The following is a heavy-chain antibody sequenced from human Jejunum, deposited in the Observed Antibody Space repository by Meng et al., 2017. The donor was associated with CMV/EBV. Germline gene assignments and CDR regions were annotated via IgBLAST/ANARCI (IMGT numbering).Heavy chain of an antibody. CDR2: ISYDGTKK. Sequence: CAASGFVFRTYAMHWVRQVPGKGLEWVALISYDGTKKFYADSVKGRFTISRDNSKNILYLQMNSLRIEDTALFYCASTSEGSFNYWGQGTRVTVSS. D-gene: IGHD2/OR15-2a*01. CDR3: ASTSEGSFNY. J-gene: IGHJ4*02. CDR1: GFVFRTYA. V-gene: IGHV3-30-3*01.